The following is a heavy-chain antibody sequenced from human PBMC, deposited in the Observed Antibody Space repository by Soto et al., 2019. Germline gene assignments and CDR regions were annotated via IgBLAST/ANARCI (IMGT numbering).Heavy chain of an antibody. CDR1: GYTCTIYA. Sequence: ASVKVSCKASGYTCTIYAMHGVVQSPLQRLEWMGWINAGNGNTKYSQKFQGRVTITRDTSASTAYMELSSLRSEDTAVYYCARDDHIAVAGTRGFDYWGQGTLVTVSS. CDR3: ARDDHIAVAGTRGFDY. CDR2: INAGNGNT. D-gene: IGHD6-19*01. V-gene: IGHV1-3*01. J-gene: IGHJ4*02.